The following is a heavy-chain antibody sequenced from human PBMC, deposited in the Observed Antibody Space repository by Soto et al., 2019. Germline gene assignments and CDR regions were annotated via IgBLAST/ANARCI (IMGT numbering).Heavy chain of an antibody. D-gene: IGHD6-19*01. CDR3: ARDLGGAVAGTISFDY. CDR2: ISAYNGNT. V-gene: IGHV1-18*04. J-gene: IGHJ4*02. CDR1: GYTFTSYG. Sequence: ASVKVSCKASGYTFTSYGISWVRQAPGQGLEWMGWISAYNGNTNYAQKLQGRVTMTTDTSTSTAYMELRSLRSDDTAVYYCARDLGGAVAGTISFDYWGQRTLVTVSS.